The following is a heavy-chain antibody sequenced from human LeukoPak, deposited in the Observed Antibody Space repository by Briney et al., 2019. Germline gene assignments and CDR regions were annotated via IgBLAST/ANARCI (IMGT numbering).Heavy chain of an antibody. Sequence: GGSLRLSRAASGFTFDDYAMHWVRQAPGKGLEWVSGISWNSGSIGYADSVKGRFTISRDNAKNSLYLQMNSLRAEDTALYYCAKESGGLDPWGQGTLVTVSS. CDR2: ISWNSGSI. J-gene: IGHJ5*02. V-gene: IGHV3-9*01. CDR3: AKESGGLDP. CDR1: GFTFDDYA. D-gene: IGHD3-10*01.